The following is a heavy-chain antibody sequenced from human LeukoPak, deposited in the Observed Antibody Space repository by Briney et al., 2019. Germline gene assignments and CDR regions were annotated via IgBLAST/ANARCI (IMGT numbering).Heavy chain of an antibody. D-gene: IGHD2-15*01. J-gene: IGHJ4*02. Sequence: SEKVSCKASGGTFSSYAISWVRQAPGQGLEWMGGIIPIFGTANYAQKFQGRVTITADESTSTAYMELSSLRSEDTAVYYCARDLTSVYCSGGSCYSATNFDYWGQGTLVTVST. CDR2: IIPIFGTA. V-gene: IGHV1-69*13. CDR3: ARDLTSVYCSGGSCYSATNFDY. CDR1: GGTFSSYA.